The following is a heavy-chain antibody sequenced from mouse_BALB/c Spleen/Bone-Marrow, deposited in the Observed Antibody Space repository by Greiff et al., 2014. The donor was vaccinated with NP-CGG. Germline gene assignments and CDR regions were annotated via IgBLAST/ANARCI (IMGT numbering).Heavy chain of an antibody. D-gene: IGHD2-10*02. J-gene: IGHJ2*01. Sequence: QVQLQQSGAELVRPGASVKLSCKASGYTFTSYWINWVKQGPGQGLEWIGNIYPSDSYTNYNQKFKDKATLTVDKSSSTAYMQLSSPTSEDSAVYYCTRKYGPLYYFDYWGQGTTLTVPS. CDR3: TRKYGPLYYFDY. CDR1: GYTFTSYW. CDR2: IYPSDSYT. V-gene: IGHV1-69*02.